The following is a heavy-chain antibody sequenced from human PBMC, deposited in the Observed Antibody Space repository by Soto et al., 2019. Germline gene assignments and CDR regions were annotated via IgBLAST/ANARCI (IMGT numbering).Heavy chain of an antibody. D-gene: IGHD6-13*01. CDR1: GYTFTSYA. V-gene: IGHV1-3*01. J-gene: IGHJ4*02. Sequence: ASVKVSCKASGYTFTSYAMHWVRQAPGQRLEWMGWINAGNGNTEYSQKFQGRVTITRDTSASTAYMELSSLRSEDTAVYYCARASRVSSSWYFDYWGQGTLVTVS. CDR2: INAGNGNT. CDR3: ARASRVSSSWYFDY.